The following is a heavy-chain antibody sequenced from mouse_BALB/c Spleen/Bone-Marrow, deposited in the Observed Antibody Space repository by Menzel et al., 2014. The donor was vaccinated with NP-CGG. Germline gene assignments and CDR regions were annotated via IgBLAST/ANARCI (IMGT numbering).Heavy chain of an antibody. V-gene: IGHV1-7*01. D-gene: IGHD1-1*01. CDR1: GYTFTSYW. CDR3: ARQITTVDYAMDY. Sequence: QVQLQQPGAELAKPGASVMMSCKASGYTFTSYWMHWVKQRPGQGLEWIGYINPSTGYTEYNQKFKDKATLTADKSSSTAYMQLSSLTSEDSAVYYCARQITTVDYAMDYWGQGTSVTVSS. CDR2: INPSTGYT. J-gene: IGHJ4*01.